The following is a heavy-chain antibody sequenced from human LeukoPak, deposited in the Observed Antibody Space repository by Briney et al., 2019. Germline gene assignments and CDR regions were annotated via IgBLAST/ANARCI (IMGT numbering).Heavy chain of an antibody. CDR2: IYTSGST. J-gene: IGHJ4*02. Sequence: MSSETLSLTCTVSGGSISSYYWSWIRRPAGKGLEWTGRIYTSGSTNYNPSLKSRVTMSVDTSKNQFSLKLSSVTAADTAVYYCARASGDCSGGSCYLGYFDYWGQGTLVTVSS. CDR3: ARASGDCSGGSCYLGYFDY. V-gene: IGHV4-4*07. D-gene: IGHD2-15*01. CDR1: GGSISSYY.